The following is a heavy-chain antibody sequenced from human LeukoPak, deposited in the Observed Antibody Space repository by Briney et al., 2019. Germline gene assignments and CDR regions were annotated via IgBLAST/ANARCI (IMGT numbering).Heavy chain of an antibody. J-gene: IGHJ4*02. CDR3: ARDNPPDY. Sequence: GGSLRLSCVASGFTFSSSWMSWVRQAPGKGLEWVANIKQNGSEKSYVESVRGRFTISRDNAKNSLYLQLNSLRAEDTALYYCARDNPPDYWGQGTLVTVSS. CDR2: IKQNGSEK. V-gene: IGHV3-7*03. CDR1: GFTFSSSW.